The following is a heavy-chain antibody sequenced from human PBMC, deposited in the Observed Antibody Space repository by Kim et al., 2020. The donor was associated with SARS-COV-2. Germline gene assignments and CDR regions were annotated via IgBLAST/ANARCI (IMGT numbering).Heavy chain of an antibody. CDR2: INHSGST. CDR3: ARVPNLRRLTHIVAHDY. V-gene: IGHV4-34*01. Sequence: SETLSLTCAVYGGSFSGYYWSWIRQPPGKGLEWIGEINHSGSTNYNPSLKSRVTISVDTSKNQFSLKLSSVTAADTAVYYCARVPNLRRLTHIVAHDYWGQGTLVTVSS. J-gene: IGHJ4*02. D-gene: IGHD5-12*01. CDR1: GGSFSGYY.